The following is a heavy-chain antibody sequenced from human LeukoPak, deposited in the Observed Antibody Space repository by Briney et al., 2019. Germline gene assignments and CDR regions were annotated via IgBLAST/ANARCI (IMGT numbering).Heavy chain of an antibody. V-gene: IGHV3-30*04. Sequence: PGGSLRLSCAASGFTFSSYAMHWVRQAPGKGLEWVAVISYDGSNKYYADSVKGRFTISRDNSKNTLYLQMNSLRAEDTAVYYCARDTPRAAMVIDYWGQGTLVTVSS. D-gene: IGHD5-18*01. J-gene: IGHJ4*02. CDR2: ISYDGSNK. CDR3: ARDTPRAAMVIDY. CDR1: GFTFSSYA.